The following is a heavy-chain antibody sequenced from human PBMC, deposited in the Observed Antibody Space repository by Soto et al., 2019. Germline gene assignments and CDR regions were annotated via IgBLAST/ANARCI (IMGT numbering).Heavy chain of an antibody. V-gene: IGHV3-23*01. J-gene: IGHJ4*02. CDR3: ARGWEVPSATVDY. Sequence: HPGGSLRLSCAASGFTFSSYAVGWVRQAPGKGPEWISSISGSGSTIYYADSVKGRFTISRDNSKNTLYLQMSSLRAEDTAVYYCARGWEVPSATVDYWGQGTLVTVSS. CDR2: ISGSGSTI. D-gene: IGHD2-2*01. CDR1: GFTFSSYA.